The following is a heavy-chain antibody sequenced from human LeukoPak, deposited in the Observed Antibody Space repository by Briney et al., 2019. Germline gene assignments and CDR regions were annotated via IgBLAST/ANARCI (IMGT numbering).Heavy chain of an antibody. D-gene: IGHD2-2*01. CDR3: AKKGFCNSGSCYGVFDY. J-gene: IGHJ4*02. CDR2: ILYDGSNK. Sequence: GGSLRLSCAASGFTFSHYGMHWVRQAPGKGLERVAFILYDGSNKYYADSVKGRFTISRDNSKNTLDLQMNSLRAEDTAVHYCAKKGFCNSGSCYGVFDYWGQGTLVTVSS. CDR1: GFTFSHYG. V-gene: IGHV3-30*02.